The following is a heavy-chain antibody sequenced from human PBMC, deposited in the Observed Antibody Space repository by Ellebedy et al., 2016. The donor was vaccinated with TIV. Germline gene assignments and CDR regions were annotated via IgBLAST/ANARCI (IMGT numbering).Heavy chain of an antibody. CDR1: GGSFSGYY. V-gene: IGHV4-34*01. CDR2: INHSGST. D-gene: IGHD6-6*01. J-gene: IGHJ4*02. CDR3: ARGGGIAARPRVADY. Sequence: SETLSLXXAVYGGSFSGYYWSWIRQPPGKGLEWIGEINHSGSTNYNPSLKSRVTISVDTSKNQFSLKLSSVTAADTAVYYCARGGGIAARPRVADYWGQGTLVTVSS.